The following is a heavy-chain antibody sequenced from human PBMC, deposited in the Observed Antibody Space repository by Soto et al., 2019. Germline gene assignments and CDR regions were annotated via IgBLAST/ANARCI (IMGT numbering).Heavy chain of an antibody. Sequence: SETLSLTCTVSGGSISSYYWSWIRQPAGKGLEWIGRIYTSGSTNYNPSLKSRVTMSVDTSKNQFSLKLSSVTAADTAVYYCARVSDDSSGYSNNYFDYWGQGTLVTVSS. CDR2: IYTSGST. D-gene: IGHD3-22*01. CDR3: ARVSDDSSGYSNNYFDY. V-gene: IGHV4-4*07. J-gene: IGHJ4*02. CDR1: GGSISSYY.